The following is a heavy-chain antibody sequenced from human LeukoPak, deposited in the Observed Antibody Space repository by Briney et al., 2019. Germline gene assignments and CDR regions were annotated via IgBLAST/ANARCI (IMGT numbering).Heavy chain of an antibody. D-gene: IGHD2-2*01. CDR3: ARDKWVVPGLPDN. CDR1: GYTFSDYG. CDR2: IWYGGSNK. Sequence: PGGSLRLSCTASGYTFSDYGMHWVRQAPGKGLEWVAVIWYGGSNKYYADSVKGRFTISRDNSKNTLYLQMNSLRAEDTAVYYCARDKWVVPGLPDNWGQGTLVTISS. V-gene: IGHV3-33*08. J-gene: IGHJ4*02.